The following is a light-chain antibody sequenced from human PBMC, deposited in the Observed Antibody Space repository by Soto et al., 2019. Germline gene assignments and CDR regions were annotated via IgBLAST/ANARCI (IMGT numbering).Light chain of an antibody. Sequence: DIQMTQSPTSLSASVGDRVTITCRASQSITTFLNWYQQKPGKAPELLIFGASRLQSGVPSRFSGGGSGTDFTLTISSLQPEDFASYHCQQTFSDKWTFGQGTKVDIK. V-gene: IGKV1-39*01. CDR1: QSITTF. CDR3: QQTFSDKWT. J-gene: IGKJ1*01. CDR2: GAS.